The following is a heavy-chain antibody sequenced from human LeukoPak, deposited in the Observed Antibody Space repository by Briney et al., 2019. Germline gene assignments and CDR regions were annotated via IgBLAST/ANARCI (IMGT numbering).Heavy chain of an antibody. J-gene: IGHJ1*01. CDR3: AAAVAAARY. V-gene: IGHV3-48*02. D-gene: IGHD6-13*01. CDR2: ISSSGKTK. CDR1: GFTFSTCD. Sequence: PGGSLRLSCAASGFTFSTCDMNWVRQTPGKGLEWVSYISSSGKTKYYADSVKGRFTISRDNAENSLYLQMNSLRDEDTAVYCCAAAVAAARYWGQGILVTVSS.